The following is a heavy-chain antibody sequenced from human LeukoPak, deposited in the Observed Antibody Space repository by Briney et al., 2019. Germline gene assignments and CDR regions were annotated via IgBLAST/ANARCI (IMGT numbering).Heavy chain of an antibody. CDR2: IYHSGST. Sequence: PSETLSLTCTVSGYSISSGYYWGWIRQPPGKGLEWIGSIYHSGSTYYNPSLKRRVTISVDTSKNQFSLKLSSVTAADTAVYYCATYYYGSGSYYNEVNAFDIWGQGTMVTVSS. CDR3: ATYYYGSGSYYNEVNAFDI. J-gene: IGHJ3*02. D-gene: IGHD3-10*01. V-gene: IGHV4-38-2*02. CDR1: GYSISSGYY.